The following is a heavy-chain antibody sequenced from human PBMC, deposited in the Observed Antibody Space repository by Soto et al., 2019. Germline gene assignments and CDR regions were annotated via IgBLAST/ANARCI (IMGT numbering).Heavy chain of an antibody. CDR1: GFTFSSYW. J-gene: IGHJ6*02. V-gene: IGHV3-74*01. D-gene: IGHD3-10*01. CDR2: INSDGSST. CDR3: ARVPHYYGSGSLV. Sequence: GGSLRLSCAASGFTFSSYWMHWVRQAPGKGLVWVSRINSDGSSTSYADSVKGRFTISRDNAKNTLYLQMNSLRAEDTAVYYWARVPHYYGSGSLVWGQGTTVTVSS.